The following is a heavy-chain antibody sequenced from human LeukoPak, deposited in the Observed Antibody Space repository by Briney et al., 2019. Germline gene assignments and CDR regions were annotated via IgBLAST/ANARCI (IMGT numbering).Heavy chain of an antibody. J-gene: IGHJ4*02. V-gene: IGHV1-69*05. CDR2: IIPIFGTA. CDR1: GGTFSSYA. D-gene: IGHD2-2*01. Sequence: SVKVSCKASGGTFSSYANSWVRQAPGQGLEWMGRIIPIFGTANYAQKFQGRVSITTDESTSTAYMELSSLRSEDTAVYYCARDTFFSCSSTSCSDYWGQGTLVTVSS. CDR3: ARDTFFSCSSTSCSDY.